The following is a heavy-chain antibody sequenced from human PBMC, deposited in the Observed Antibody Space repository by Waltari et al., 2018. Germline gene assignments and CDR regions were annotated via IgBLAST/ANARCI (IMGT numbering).Heavy chain of an antibody. V-gene: IGHV4-34*01. CDR2: IHHSGSS. J-gene: IGHJ5*02. CDR3: ARGWYCTGGVCYNWFDP. D-gene: IGHD2-8*02. CDR1: GGSLSGYY. Sequence: QVQLQQWGAGLLKPSETLSLTCAVDGGSLSGYYWSWIRQPPGKGLEWIGEIHHSGSSNYNPSLRSRVSISVDTSKNQFSLKLTSLTAADTAVYYCARGWYCTGGVCYNWFDPWGQGTLVTVSS.